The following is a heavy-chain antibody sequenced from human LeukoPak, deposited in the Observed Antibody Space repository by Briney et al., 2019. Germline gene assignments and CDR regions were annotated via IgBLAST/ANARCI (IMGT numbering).Heavy chain of an antibody. CDR1: GFTFSSFG. J-gene: IGHJ4*02. Sequence: GGSLRLSCAAYGFTFSSFGMSWVRQVPGKGLKWDSAISGSGDSTYYADSVKGRFTISRDNSKKTLYLQMNSLRAEDTAVYYCAKKSFRGGYSYGTSFDYRGQGTLVTVSS. V-gene: IGHV3-23*01. CDR3: AKKSFRGGYSYGTSFDY. D-gene: IGHD5-18*01. CDR2: ISGSGDST.